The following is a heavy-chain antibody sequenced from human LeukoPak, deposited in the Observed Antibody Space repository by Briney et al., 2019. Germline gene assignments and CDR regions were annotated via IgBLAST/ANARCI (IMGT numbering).Heavy chain of an antibody. CDR3: AKDLRRITMIVVVIKGPYYYGMDV. CDR1: GFTFSSYS. V-gene: IGHV3-23*01. CDR2: ISGSGGIT. Sequence: GGSRRLSCAASGFTFSSYSMSWVRQAPGKGLEWVSAISGSGGITNYADSVKGRFTISRDNSKNTLYLQMNSLRAEDTGVYYCAKDLRRITMIVVVIKGPYYYGMDVWGQGTTVTVSS. J-gene: IGHJ6*01. D-gene: IGHD3-22*01.